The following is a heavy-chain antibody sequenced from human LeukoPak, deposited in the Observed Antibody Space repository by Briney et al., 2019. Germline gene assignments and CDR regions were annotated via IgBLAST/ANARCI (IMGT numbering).Heavy chain of an antibody. J-gene: IGHJ4*02. CDR3: ARYYYGSGRFGELFDY. CDR1: GYTFTGYY. CDR2: INPNSGGT. Sequence: ASVKVSCKASGYTFTGYYMHWVRQAPRQGLEWMGRINPNSGGTNYAQKFQGRVTMTRDTSISTAYMELSRLRSDDTAVYYCARYYYGSGRFGELFDYWGQGTLVTVSS. D-gene: IGHD3-10*01. V-gene: IGHV1-2*06.